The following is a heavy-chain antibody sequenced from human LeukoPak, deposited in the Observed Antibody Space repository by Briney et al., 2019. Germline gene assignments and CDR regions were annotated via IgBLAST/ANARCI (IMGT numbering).Heavy chain of an antibody. CDR2: INPNSGGT. D-gene: IGHD1-26*01. CDR1: GYTFTGYY. CDR3: ARRYGGGSYYWFDP. J-gene: IGHJ5*02. Sequence: GASVKVSCKASGYTFTGYYTHWVRQCPGQGLEWMGGINPNSGGTNYAQKFQGRVTITRDTSISTAYMELSRLRSDGTAVYYCARRYGGGSYYWFDPWGQGTLVTVSS. V-gene: IGHV1-2*02.